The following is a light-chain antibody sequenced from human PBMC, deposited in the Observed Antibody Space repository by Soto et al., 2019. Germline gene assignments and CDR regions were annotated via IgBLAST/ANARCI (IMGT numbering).Light chain of an antibody. CDR1: QSLVYSDGNAY. CDR3: MQGPHWPPRT. J-gene: IGKJ1*01. V-gene: IGKV2-30*01. Sequence: DVVMTQSPLFLPVTLGQPASISCRSSQSLVYSDGNAYLNWFHQRPGQSPRCLIYKVSNRDSGVPDRISGSGSGTDFTLKISRVEAEDVGVYYCMQGPHWPPRTFGQGTKVEIK. CDR2: KVS.